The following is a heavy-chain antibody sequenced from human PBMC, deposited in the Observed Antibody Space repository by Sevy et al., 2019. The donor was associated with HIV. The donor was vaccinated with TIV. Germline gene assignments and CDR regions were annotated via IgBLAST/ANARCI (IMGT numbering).Heavy chain of an antibody. CDR1: GGSISSSSYY. CDR2: LYSTGAT. J-gene: IGHJ2*01. D-gene: IGHD6-19*01. Sequence: SETLSLTCTISGGSISSSSYYWGWIRQPPGKGLEWMGSLYSTGATSYNPSLESRVTVSADTSRNRFYLKLDSVSAADTAVYYCATPLPSGWYEGTGGDFDLWGRGTLVTVSS. V-gene: IGHV4-39*01. CDR3: ATPLPSGWYEGTGGDFDL.